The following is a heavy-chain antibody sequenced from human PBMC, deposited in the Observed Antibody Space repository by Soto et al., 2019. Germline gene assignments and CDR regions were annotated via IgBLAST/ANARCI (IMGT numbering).Heavy chain of an antibody. J-gene: IGHJ4*02. CDR3: ARATSSSGWLGFDY. V-gene: IGHV3-74*01. Sequence: EVQLVESGGGLVQPGGSLRLSCAASGLTFSSYWMHWVRQAPGKGLVWVSRISTDGSVTTYADSVKGRFTISRDNANNALYLRKSSLRTEDTAVYYCARATSSSGWLGFDYWGQGTLVTVS. CDR1: GLTFSSYW. CDR2: ISTDGSVT. D-gene: IGHD6-19*01.